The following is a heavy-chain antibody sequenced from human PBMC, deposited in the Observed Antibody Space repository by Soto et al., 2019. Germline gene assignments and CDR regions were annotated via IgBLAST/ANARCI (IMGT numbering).Heavy chain of an antibody. CDR1: GYTFTSYD. CDR2: MNPNSGNT. V-gene: IGHV1-8*01. CDR3: ARGLPLSWFGELPYFLRPYYYYYYMDV. J-gene: IGHJ6*03. D-gene: IGHD3-10*01. Sequence: ASVKVSCKASGYTFTSYDINWVRQATGQGLEWMGWMNPNSGNTGYAQKFQGRVTMTRNTSISTAYMELSSLRSEDTAVYYCARGLPLSWFGELPYFLRPYYYYYYMDVWGKGTTVTVSS.